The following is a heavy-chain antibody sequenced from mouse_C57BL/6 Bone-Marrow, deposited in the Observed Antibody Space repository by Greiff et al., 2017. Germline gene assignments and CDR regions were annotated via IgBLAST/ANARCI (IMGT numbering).Heavy chain of an antibody. D-gene: IGHD1-1*01. CDR1: GFTFSDYY. CDR3: ARHPVVAYYAMDY. Sequence: EVMLVESGGGLVQPGGSLKLSCAASGFTFSDYYMYWVRQTPEKRLEWVAYISNGGGSTYYPDTVKGRFTISRDNAKNTLYLQMSRLKSEDTAMYYCARHPVVAYYAMDYWGQGTSVTVSS. J-gene: IGHJ4*01. V-gene: IGHV5-12*01. CDR2: ISNGGGST.